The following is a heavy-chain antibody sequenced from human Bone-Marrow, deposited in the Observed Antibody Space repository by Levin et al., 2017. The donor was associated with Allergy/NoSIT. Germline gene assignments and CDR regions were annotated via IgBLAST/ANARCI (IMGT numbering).Heavy chain of an antibody. CDR2: IYSGGST. V-gene: IGHV3-66*01. Sequence: GESLKISCAPSGLAVSSHYMSWVRQAPGRGLEWVSVIYSGGSTYYADSVKGRFTISRDNSKNTLYLQLDSLRAEDTAAYYCATISNLVPVAIRPSDYWGQGTLVTVSS. D-gene: IGHD2-2*02. CDR1: GLAVSSHY. J-gene: IGHJ4*02. CDR3: ATISNLVPVAIRPSDY.